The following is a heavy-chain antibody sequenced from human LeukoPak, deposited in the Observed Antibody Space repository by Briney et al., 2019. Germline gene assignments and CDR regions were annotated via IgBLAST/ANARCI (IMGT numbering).Heavy chain of an antibody. J-gene: IGHJ3*02. V-gene: IGHV4-39*01. CDR3: ARHRGHTGRRAFDI. D-gene: IGHD5-18*01. Sequence: SETLSLTCTVSGGSISSSSYFWGWIRQPPGRGLEWIGSIHYSGSAYYNPSLRSRVTISVDTSKNQLSLKLSSATAADTAVYYCARHRGHTGRRAFDIWGQGTLVPVSS. CDR1: GGSISSSSYF. CDR2: IHYSGSA.